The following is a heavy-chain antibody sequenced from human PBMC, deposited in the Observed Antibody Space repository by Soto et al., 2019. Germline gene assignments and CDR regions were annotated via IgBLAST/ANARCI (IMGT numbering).Heavy chain of an antibody. Sequence: GGSLRLSCAASGVTFSSYAMHWVRQAPGKGLEWVAVISYDGSNKYYADSVKGRFTISRDNSKNTLYLQMNSLRAEDTAVYYCARVPSAAAFPTTPHYYYYYGMDVWGQGTTVTVSS. V-gene: IGHV3-30-3*01. CDR3: ARVPSAAAFPTTPHYYYYYGMDV. CDR2: ISYDGSNK. CDR1: GVTFSSYA. J-gene: IGHJ6*02. D-gene: IGHD6-13*01.